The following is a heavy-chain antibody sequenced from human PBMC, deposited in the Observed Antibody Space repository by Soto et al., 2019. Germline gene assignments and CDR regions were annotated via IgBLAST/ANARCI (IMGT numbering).Heavy chain of an antibody. CDR1: GFTFSSYG. CDR2: IWYDGSNK. CDR3: ATDSGGYSDYYYYGMDV. Sequence: QVQLVESGGGVVQPGRSLRLSCAASGFTFSSYGMHWVRQAPGKGLEWVAVIWYDGSNKYYADSVKGRFTISRDNSKNTLYLQMNSLRAEDTAVYYCATDSGGYSDYYYYGMDVWGQGTTVTVSS. V-gene: IGHV3-33*01. D-gene: IGHD5-18*01. J-gene: IGHJ6*02.